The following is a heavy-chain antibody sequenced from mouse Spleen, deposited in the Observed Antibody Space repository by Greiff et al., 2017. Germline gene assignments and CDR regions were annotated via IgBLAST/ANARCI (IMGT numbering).Heavy chain of an antibody. CDR3: ARDGDAMDY. J-gene: IGHJ4*01. D-gene: IGHD1-1*02. Sequence: EVQLVESEGGLVQPGSSMKLSCTASGITFSDYYMAWVRQVPEKGLEWVANINYDGSSTYYLDSLKSRFIISRDNAKNILYLQMSSLKSEDTATYYCARDGDAMDYWGQGTSVTVSS. CDR1: GITFSDYY. V-gene: IGHV5-16*01. CDR2: INYDGSST.